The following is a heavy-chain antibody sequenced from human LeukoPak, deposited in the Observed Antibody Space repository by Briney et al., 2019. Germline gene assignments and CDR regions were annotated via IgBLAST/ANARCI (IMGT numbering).Heavy chain of an antibody. CDR1: GFTFSNYA. V-gene: IGHV3-23*01. D-gene: IGHD1-26*01. Sequence: GGFLRLSCAASGFTFSNYAMSWVRQAPGKGLEWVSSISGSGGNTYYADSVKGRFTISRDNSKDTLYLQMNGLRGEGTAVYYCAKDRYTVSYSNYFDYWGQGTLVTVSS. CDR3: AKDRYTVSYSNYFDY. CDR2: ISGSGGNT. J-gene: IGHJ4*02.